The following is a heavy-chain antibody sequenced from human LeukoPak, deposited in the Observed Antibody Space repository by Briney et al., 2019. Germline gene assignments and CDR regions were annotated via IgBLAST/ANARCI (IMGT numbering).Heavy chain of an antibody. CDR3: ARDNRPRY. CDR2: ISGSGGAT. CDR1: GFTFSSHA. D-gene: IGHD6-6*01. J-gene: IGHJ4*02. V-gene: IGHV3-23*01. Sequence: PGGSLRLSCAASGFTFSSHAMNWVRQAPGKGLEWVSSISGSGGATYHADSVKGRFTISRDNAKNSLYLQMNSLRAEDTAVYYCARDNRPRYWGQGTLVTVSS.